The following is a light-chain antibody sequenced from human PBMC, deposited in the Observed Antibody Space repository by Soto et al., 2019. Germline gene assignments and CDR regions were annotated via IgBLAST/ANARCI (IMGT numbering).Light chain of an antibody. J-gene: IGKJ1*01. CDR1: QSIGTW. Sequence: DIQVTQSPSTLSASVGDRVTITCGASQSIGTWLAWYQQKPGKAPKLLIFDASTLESGVPSRFSGSGSGTDFTLTFSSLQPDEFATYYCQQYSDSSGAFGKGTRVEIK. V-gene: IGKV1-5*01. CDR3: QQYSDSSGA. CDR2: DAS.